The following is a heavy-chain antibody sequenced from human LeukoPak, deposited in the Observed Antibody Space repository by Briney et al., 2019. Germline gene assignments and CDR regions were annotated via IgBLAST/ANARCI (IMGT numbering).Heavy chain of an antibody. CDR1: GGSISNYY. J-gene: IGHJ4*02. D-gene: IGHD3-22*01. CDR3: ARGLTYYYDSSGYYYFDY. CDR2: IYTSGNT. Sequence: SETLSLTFTVSGGSISNYYWSWIRQPAGKGLEWIGRIYTSGNTNYNPSLKSRVTMSVDTSKNQFSLKLNSVTAADTAVYYCARGLTYYYDSSGYYYFDYWGQGALVTVSS. V-gene: IGHV4-4*07.